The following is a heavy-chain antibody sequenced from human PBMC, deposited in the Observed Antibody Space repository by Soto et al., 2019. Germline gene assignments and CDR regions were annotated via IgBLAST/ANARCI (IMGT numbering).Heavy chain of an antibody. CDR3: ARGRYCSGGSCYPIKKYNWFDP. V-gene: IGHV1-8*01. Sequence: ASVKVSCKASGYTFTSYDINWVRQATGQGLEWMGWMNPNSGNTGYAQKFQGRVTMTRNTSINTAYMELSSLRSEDTAVYYCARGRYCSGGSCYPIKKYNWFDPWGQGTLVTVSS. D-gene: IGHD2-15*01. CDR1: GYTFTSYD. CDR2: MNPNSGNT. J-gene: IGHJ5*02.